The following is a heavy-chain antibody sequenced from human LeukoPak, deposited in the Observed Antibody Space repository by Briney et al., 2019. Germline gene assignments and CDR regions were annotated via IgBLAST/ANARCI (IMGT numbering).Heavy chain of an antibody. CDR3: ARDKDDYVWGTYRW. D-gene: IGHD3-16*02. Sequence: PSETLSLTCAVSGYSISSGYYWGWVRRAPGKGLEWSGSIYNTGSTDYNPSLKSLLTISVDMSKNQFSLNLRSVTAADTAVYYCARDKDDYVWGTYRWWGQGMLVTVSS. CDR2: IYNTGST. CDR1: GYSISSGYY. J-gene: IGHJ4*02. V-gene: IGHV4-38-2*01.